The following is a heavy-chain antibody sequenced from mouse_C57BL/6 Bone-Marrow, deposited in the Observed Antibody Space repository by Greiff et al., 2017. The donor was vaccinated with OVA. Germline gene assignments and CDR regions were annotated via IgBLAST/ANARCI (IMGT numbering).Heavy chain of an antibody. CDR1: GYTFTNYW. CDR2: IYPGGGYT. Sequence: QVQLKESGAELVRPGTSVKMSCKASGYTFTNYWIGWAKQRPGHGLEWIGDIYPGGGYTNYNEKFKGKATLTADKSSSTAYMQFSSLTSEDSAIYYCAREGGSSSFDYWGQGTTLTVSS. CDR3: AREGGSSSFDY. D-gene: IGHD1-1*01. J-gene: IGHJ2*01. V-gene: IGHV1-63*01.